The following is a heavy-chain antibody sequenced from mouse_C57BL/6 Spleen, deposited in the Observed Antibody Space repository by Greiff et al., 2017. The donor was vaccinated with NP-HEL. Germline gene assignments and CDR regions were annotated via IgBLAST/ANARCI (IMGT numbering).Heavy chain of an antibody. CDR2: ISDGGSYT. V-gene: IGHV5-4*01. CDR1: GFTFSSYA. CDR3: AREDFAY. J-gene: IGHJ3*01. Sequence: EVKLVESGGGLVKPGGSLKLSCAASGFTFSSYAMSWVRQTPEQRLEWVATISDGGSYTYSPDNVKGRFTISRDNAKNNLYLQMSHLKSEDTAMYYCAREDFAYWGQGTLVTVSA.